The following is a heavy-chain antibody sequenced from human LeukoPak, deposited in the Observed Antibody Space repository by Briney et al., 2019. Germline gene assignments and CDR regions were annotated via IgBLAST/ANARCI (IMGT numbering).Heavy chain of an antibody. J-gene: IGHJ4*02. Sequence: GGSLSLSCTASGFTFSHYAMTWVRHSPGQGLQWVSFTSDGGDRTYYTDSVKGRFTISRDNSKNTLYLQMDSLRVEDTATYYCATLAPSDYYVGLGYYFDYWGQGTLVSVSS. V-gene: IGHV3-23*01. CDR2: TSDGGDRT. CDR3: ATLAPSDYYVGLGYYFDY. D-gene: IGHD3-10*02. CDR1: GFTFSHYA.